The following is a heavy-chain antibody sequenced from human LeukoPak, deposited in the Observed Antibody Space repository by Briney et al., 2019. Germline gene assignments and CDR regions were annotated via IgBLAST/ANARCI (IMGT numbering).Heavy chain of an antibody. V-gene: IGHV3-7*01. Sequence: GGSLRLSCAASGFTFSTYWMSWVRQAPGKGLEWVANIKEDGSEKYYVASVKGRFTISRDNAKNSLYLQMNSLRAEDTAVYYCARGMVRGLPYYFDYWGQGTLVTVSS. J-gene: IGHJ4*02. CDR1: GFTFSTYW. CDR3: ARGMVRGLPYYFDY. D-gene: IGHD3-10*01. CDR2: IKEDGSEK.